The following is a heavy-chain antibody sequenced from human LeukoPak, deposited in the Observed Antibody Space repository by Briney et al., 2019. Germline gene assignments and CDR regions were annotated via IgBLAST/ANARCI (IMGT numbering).Heavy chain of an antibody. J-gene: IGHJ3*02. CDR1: GYTFTSYG. CDR3: ATGREIPAANYVGAFDI. D-gene: IGHD2-2*01. CDR2: ISAYNGNT. Sequence: ASVKVSCKASGYTFTSYGNSWVRQAPGQGLEWMGWISAYNGNTNYAQKLQGRVTMTTDTSTSTAYMELRSLRSDDTAVYYCATGREIPAANYVGAFDIWGQGTMVTVSS. V-gene: IGHV1-18*01.